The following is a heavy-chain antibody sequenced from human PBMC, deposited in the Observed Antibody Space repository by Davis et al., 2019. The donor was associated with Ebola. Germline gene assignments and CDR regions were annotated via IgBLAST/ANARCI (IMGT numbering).Heavy chain of an antibody. Sequence: GESLKISCAASGFTFTRNTMAWVRQAPGKGLEWVSYISSSGSTIYYADSVKGRFTISRDNAKNSLYLQMNSLRAEDTAVYYCARDRTYYDFWSGYYTYYYYGMDVWGQGTTVTVSS. CDR3: ARDRTYYDFWSGYYTYYYYGMDV. CDR2: ISSSGSTI. D-gene: IGHD3-3*01. CDR1: GFTFTRNT. V-gene: IGHV3-48*03. J-gene: IGHJ6*02.